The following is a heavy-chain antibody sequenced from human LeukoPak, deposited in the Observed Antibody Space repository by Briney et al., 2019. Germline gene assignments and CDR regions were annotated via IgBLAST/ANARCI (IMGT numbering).Heavy chain of an antibody. J-gene: IGHJ6*04. D-gene: IGHD2-15*01. Sequence: GGSLRLSCAASGFTFSSYGMHWVRQAPGKGLEWVAVIWYDGSNKYYADSVKGRFTISRDNSKITLYLQMNSLRAEDTAVYYCARACSGGSCYPQDDYYYYGMDVWGKGTTVTVSS. V-gene: IGHV3-33*01. CDR2: IWYDGSNK. CDR1: GFTFSSYG. CDR3: ARACSGGSCYPQDDYYYYGMDV.